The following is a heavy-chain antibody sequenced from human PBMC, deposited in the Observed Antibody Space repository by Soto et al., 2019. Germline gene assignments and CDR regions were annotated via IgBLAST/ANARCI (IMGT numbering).Heavy chain of an antibody. V-gene: IGHV1-3*01. CDR1: GYTFTSYA. J-gene: IGHJ4*02. Sequence: ASVKVSCKASGYTFTSYAMHWVRQAPGQRLEWMGWINAGNGNTKYSQKFQGRVTITRDTSASTAYMELSSLRSEDTAVYYCARVSPFRGTRPLFDYWGQGTLVTVSS. CDR3: ARVSPFRGTRPLFDY. D-gene: IGHD3-10*01. CDR2: INAGNGNT.